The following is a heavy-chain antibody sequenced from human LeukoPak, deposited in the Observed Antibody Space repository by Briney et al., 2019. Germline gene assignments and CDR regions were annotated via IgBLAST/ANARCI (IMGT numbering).Heavy chain of an antibody. CDR2: MNPNRGNT. J-gene: IGHJ4*02. Sequence: ASVKVSCKASGYTFTSYDINWVRQATGQGLEWMGWMNPNRGNTGYAQKFQGRVTMTRNTSISTAYMELSSLRSEDTAVYYCAIRSSGWYYFDYWGQGTLVTVSS. V-gene: IGHV1-8*01. D-gene: IGHD6-19*01. CDR3: AIRSSGWYYFDY. CDR1: GYTFTSYD.